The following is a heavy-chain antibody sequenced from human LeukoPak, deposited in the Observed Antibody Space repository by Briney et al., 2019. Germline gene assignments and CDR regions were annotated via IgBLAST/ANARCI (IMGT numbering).Heavy chain of an antibody. J-gene: IGHJ5*02. D-gene: IGHD3-10*01. V-gene: IGHV4-59*01. CDR2: IYYSGST. Sequence: SETLSLTCTVSGGSISSYYWSWIRQPPGKGLEWIGYIYYSGSTNYNPSLKSRVTISVDTSKNQFSLKLSSVAAADTAVYYCARGLYYGSGRGWFDPWGQGTLVTVSS. CDR1: GGSISSYY. CDR3: ARGLYYGSGRGWFDP.